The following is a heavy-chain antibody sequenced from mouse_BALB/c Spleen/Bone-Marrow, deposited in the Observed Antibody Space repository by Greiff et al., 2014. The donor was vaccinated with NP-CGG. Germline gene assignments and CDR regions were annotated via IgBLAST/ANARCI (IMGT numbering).Heavy chain of an antibody. CDR1: GFTFSSFG. CDR2: ISSDSSTI. Sequence: EVQLQQSGGGLVQPGGSRKLSCAASGFTFSSFGIHWVRQAPEKGLEWVAYISSDSSTIYYADTMKGRFTISRDNPKNTLFLQMTSLRSEDTAMYYCARSNYVGYYAMDYWGQGTSVTVSS. V-gene: IGHV5-17*02. CDR3: ARSNYVGYYAMDY. D-gene: IGHD1-1*01. J-gene: IGHJ4*01.